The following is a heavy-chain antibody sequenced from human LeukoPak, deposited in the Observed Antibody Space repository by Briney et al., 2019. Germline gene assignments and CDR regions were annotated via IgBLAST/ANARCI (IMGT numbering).Heavy chain of an antibody. CDR1: GYTFTGYY. Sequence: ASVKVSCKASGYTFTGYYMHWVRQAPGQGLEWMGWINPNSGGINYAQKFQGRVTMTRDTSISTAYMELSRLRSDGTAVYYCARGPGDGYYTERAFDIWGQGTMVTVSS. CDR2: INPNSGGI. D-gene: IGHD5-24*01. CDR3: ARGPGDGYYTERAFDI. J-gene: IGHJ3*02. V-gene: IGHV1-2*02.